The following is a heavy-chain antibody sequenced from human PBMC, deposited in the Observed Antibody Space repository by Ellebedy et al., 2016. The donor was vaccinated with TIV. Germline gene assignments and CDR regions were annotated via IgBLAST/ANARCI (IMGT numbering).Heavy chain of an antibody. Sequence: SGPTLVKPTQTLTLTCTFSGFSLSTPGASLGWIRQPPGKALEWLGFTYWNDDKRYSPSLRTRLTITKDTSNSQVVFTMTNMRPVDTATYYCAHSDGTGSHFDHWGQGTLVTVSS. D-gene: IGHD1-7*01. CDR1: GFSLSTPGAS. CDR3: AHSDGTGSHFDH. V-gene: IGHV2-5*01. J-gene: IGHJ4*02. CDR2: TYWNDDK.